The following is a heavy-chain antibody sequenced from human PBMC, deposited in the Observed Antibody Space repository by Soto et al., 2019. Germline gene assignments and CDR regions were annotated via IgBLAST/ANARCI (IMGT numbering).Heavy chain of an antibody. D-gene: IGHD3-10*01. J-gene: IGHJ5*02. CDR2: ILNSGST. CDR1: GGSISSTNW. V-gene: IGHV4-4*02. Sequence: QVKLQESGPGLVKPSGTLSLTCTVSGGSISSTNWWSWVRQSPGKGLEWIGEILNSGSTNYNTSLKSRVTLSVDKSKTKFSLRLSSVTAADTAVYYCVSGFDSDGLYNGGHPWGQGTMVTVSS. CDR3: VSGFDSDGLYNGGHP.